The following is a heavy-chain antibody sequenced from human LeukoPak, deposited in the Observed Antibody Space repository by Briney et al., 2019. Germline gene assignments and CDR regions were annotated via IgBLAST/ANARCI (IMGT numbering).Heavy chain of an antibody. V-gene: IGHV1-2*04. CDR1: GYTFTGYY. CDR3: AKDRPPYSSSWYHFDY. Sequence: GASVKVSCKASGYTFTGYYMHWVRQAPGQGLEWMGRINPNSGGTNYAQKFQGWVTMTRDTSISTANMELSRLRSDDTAVYYCAKDRPPYSSSWYHFDYWGQGTLVTVSS. D-gene: IGHD6-13*01. J-gene: IGHJ4*02. CDR2: INPNSGGT.